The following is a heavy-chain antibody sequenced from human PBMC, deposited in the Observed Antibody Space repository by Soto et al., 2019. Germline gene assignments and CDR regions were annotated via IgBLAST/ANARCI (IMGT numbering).Heavy chain of an antibody. Sequence: GGSLRLSCAASGFTFSSYAMSWVRQAPGKGLEWVSAISGSGGSTYYADSVKGRFTISRDNSKNTLYLQMNSLRAEDTAVYSCALLVGSIAARRTVAGDLDYWGQGTLGTVS. D-gene: IGHD6-6*01. CDR2: ISGSGGST. CDR3: ALLVGSIAARRTVAGDLDY. J-gene: IGHJ4*02. V-gene: IGHV3-23*01. CDR1: GFTFSSYA.